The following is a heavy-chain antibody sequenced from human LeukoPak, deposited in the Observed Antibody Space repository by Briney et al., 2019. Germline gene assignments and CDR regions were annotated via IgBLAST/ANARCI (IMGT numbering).Heavy chain of an antibody. D-gene: IGHD2/OR15-2a*01. CDR3: APRLNWEYSTHQAY. Sequence: GGSLRLSCAASGFTFNIYAMSWVRQAPGKGLEWFSSISSTGGATYYADSVKGRSTISRDHSKTLLYLQMNGLRADDTALYYCAPRLNWEYSTHQAYWGQGTLVTVSS. V-gene: IGHV3-23*01. J-gene: IGHJ4*02. CDR2: ISSTGGAT. CDR1: GFTFNIYA.